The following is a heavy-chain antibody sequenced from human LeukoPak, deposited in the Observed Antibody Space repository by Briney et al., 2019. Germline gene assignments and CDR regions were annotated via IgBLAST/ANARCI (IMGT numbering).Heavy chain of an antibody. J-gene: IGHJ3*02. V-gene: IGHV4-59*01. CDR3: ARVTGDPDAFDI. Sequence: SETLSLTCTVSGGSISSYYWSWIRQPPGKGLEWIGYIYYSGSTNYNPSLKSRVTISVDTSKNQFSLKLSSVTAADTAVYYCARVTGDPDAFDIWGQGTMITVSS. CDR1: GGSISSYY. CDR2: IYYSGST. D-gene: IGHD7-27*01.